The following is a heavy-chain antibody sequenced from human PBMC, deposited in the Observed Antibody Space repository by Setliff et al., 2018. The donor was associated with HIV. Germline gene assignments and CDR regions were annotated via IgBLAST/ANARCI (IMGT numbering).Heavy chain of an antibody. Sequence: SVKVSCKASGGTFSSYAISWVRQAPGQGLEWMGGIIPIFGTANYAQKFQGRVTITADESTNTTYMGLSSLRSEDTAVYFCARTREIHYYCYMDVWGGGTTVTVSS. CDR1: GGTFSSYA. CDR3: ARTREIHYYCYMDV. J-gene: IGHJ6*03. CDR2: IIPIFGTA. V-gene: IGHV1-69*13.